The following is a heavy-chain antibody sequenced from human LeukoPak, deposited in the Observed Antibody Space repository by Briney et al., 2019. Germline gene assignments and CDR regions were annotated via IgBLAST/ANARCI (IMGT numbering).Heavy chain of an antibody. D-gene: IGHD3-3*01. V-gene: IGHV4-34*01. CDR1: GGSFSGYY. CDR2: IYYSGST. CDR3: ARQSATYYDFWSGSFDI. J-gene: IGHJ3*02. Sequence: PSETLSLTCAVYGGSFSGYYWSWIRQPPGKGLEWIGSIYYSGSTYYNPSLKSRVTISVDTSKNQFSLKLSSVTAADTAVYYCARQSATYYDFWSGSFDIWGQGTMVTVSS.